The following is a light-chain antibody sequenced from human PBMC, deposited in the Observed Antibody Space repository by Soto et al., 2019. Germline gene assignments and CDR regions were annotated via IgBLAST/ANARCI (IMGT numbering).Light chain of an antibody. Sequence: DIQMTQAPSSLSARVGDRITITCQASQDVGVYLDWYQQKPGKAPKVLIYDASSLKTGVPSRFSGSGSGTLFTLTISILQPEDFATYYCRQYDSLPLTFGGGTKVEIK. J-gene: IGKJ4*01. V-gene: IGKV1-33*01. CDR1: QDVGVY. CDR2: DAS. CDR3: RQYDSLPLT.